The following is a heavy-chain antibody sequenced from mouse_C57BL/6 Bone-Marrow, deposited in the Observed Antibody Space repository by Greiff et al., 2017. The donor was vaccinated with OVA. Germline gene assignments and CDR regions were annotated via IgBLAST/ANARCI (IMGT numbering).Heavy chain of an antibody. CDR2: IRSKSNNYAT. V-gene: IGHV10-1*01. CDR1: GFSFNTYA. J-gene: IGHJ2*01. Sequence: DVQLVESGGGFVQPKGSLKLSCAASGFSFNTYAMNWVRQAPGKGLEWVARIRSKSNNYATYYADSVKDRFTISRDDSESMLYLQMNNLKTEDTAMYYCVRHEGYGTGFDYWGQGTTLTVSS. CDR3: VRHEGYGTGFDY. D-gene: IGHD1-1*01.